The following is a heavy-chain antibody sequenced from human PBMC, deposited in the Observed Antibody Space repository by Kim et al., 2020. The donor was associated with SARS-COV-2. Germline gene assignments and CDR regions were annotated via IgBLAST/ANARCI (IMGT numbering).Heavy chain of an antibody. J-gene: IGHJ4*02. CDR3: AKGKSGYFFDY. Sequence: GGSLRLSCAASGFTYNNYAMTWVRQAPGKGLEWVSAISGSGGSTYFADSVKGRFTISRDNSKSTLYLQMNSLRAEDTAVYFCAKGKSGYFFDYWGQGTLV. V-gene: IGHV3-23*01. D-gene: IGHD3-22*01. CDR2: ISGSGGST. CDR1: GFTYNNYA.